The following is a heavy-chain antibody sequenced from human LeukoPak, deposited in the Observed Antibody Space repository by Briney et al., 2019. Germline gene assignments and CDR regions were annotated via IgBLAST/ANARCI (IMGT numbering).Heavy chain of an antibody. J-gene: IGHJ4*02. CDR3: ARIESYHILYRPY. Sequence: SETLSLTCTVSGGSVSSYSWSWIRQPPGKGLEWIGEITESGGTNYNPSFKSRLTISADTSKNQFSLKLASVTGADTAVYYCARIESYHILYRPYWGQGTLVSVSS. D-gene: IGHD3-9*01. CDR1: GGSVSSYS. V-gene: IGHV4-34*01. CDR2: ITESGGT.